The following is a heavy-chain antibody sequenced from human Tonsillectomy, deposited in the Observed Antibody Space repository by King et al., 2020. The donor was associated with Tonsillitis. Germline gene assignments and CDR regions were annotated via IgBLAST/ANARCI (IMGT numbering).Heavy chain of an antibody. D-gene: IGHD4-11*01. J-gene: IGHJ4*02. CDR2: ISSSSSYI. CDR3: ARDLSNYGLTSYY. CDR1: GVTFSSYI. Sequence: VQLVESGGGLVKPGGSLRLSCASSGVTFSSYIMNWVRQAPGKGLDCVSSISSSSSYIYYADSLKGRFSISRDHAKNSLYLQVNSLRAEDTAFYYCARDLSNYGLTSYYWGQGTLVTVSS. V-gene: IGHV3-21*01.